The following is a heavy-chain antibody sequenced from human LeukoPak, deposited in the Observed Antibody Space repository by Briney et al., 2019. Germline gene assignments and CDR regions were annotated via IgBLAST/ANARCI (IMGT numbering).Heavy chain of an antibody. J-gene: IGHJ4*02. CDR3: ASIAAGIGY. D-gene: IGHD6-13*01. V-gene: IGHV4-59*08. CDR2: IYYSGST. Sequence: SETLSLTCTVSGGSISSYYWSWIRQPPGKGLEWIGYIYYSGSTNYNPSLKSRVTISVDTSKNQFSLKLSSVTAADTAVYYCASIAAGIGYWGQGALVTVSS. CDR1: GGSISSYY.